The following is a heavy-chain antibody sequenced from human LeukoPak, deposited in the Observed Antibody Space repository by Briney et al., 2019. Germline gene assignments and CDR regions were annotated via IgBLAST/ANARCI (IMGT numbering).Heavy chain of an antibody. CDR1: GFTFGSDS. CDR3: AREQKHYYYYYYMDV. J-gene: IGHJ6*03. Sequence: GGSLRLSCAASGFTFGSDSMNWVRQAPGKGLEWVSSISSSSSYIYYADSVKGRFTISRDNAKNSLYLQMNSLRAEDTAVYYCAREQKHYYYYYYMDVWGKGTTVTVSS. V-gene: IGHV3-21*01. CDR2: ISSSSSYI.